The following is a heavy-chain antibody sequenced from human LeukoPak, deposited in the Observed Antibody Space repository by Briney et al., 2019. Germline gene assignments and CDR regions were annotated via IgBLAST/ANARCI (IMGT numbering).Heavy chain of an antibody. CDR2: ISDSGGNK. Sequence: SGGSLRLSCAASGLTFRTYAMSWVRQAPGKGLEWVSSISDSGGNKFYADSVKGRFTISRDNSKNTVYLQMNSLRAEDTAVYYCAKGGSYRSQPYFDYWGQGTPVTVSS. D-gene: IGHD3-16*02. J-gene: IGHJ4*02. V-gene: IGHV3-23*01. CDR3: AKGGSYRSQPYFDY. CDR1: GLTFRTYA.